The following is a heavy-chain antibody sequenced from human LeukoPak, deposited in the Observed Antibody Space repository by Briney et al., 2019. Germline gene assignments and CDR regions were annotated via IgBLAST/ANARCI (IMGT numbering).Heavy chain of an antibody. CDR2: ISSSSSYI. V-gene: IGHV3-21*01. J-gene: IGHJ4*02. D-gene: IGHD6-13*01. Sequence: TGGSLRLSCAASGFTFSSYSMNWVRQAPGKGLEWVSSISSSSSYIYYADSVKGRFTISRDNAKNSLYLQMNSLRAEDTAVYYCARGINPGYSSSWYFGYYFDYWGQGTLVTVSS. CDR3: ARGINPGYSSSWYFGYYFDY. CDR1: GFTFSSYS.